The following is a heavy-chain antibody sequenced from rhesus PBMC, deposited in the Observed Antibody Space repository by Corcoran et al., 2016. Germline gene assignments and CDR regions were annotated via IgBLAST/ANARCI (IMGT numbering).Heavy chain of an antibody. D-gene: IGHD5-42*01. CDR1: GGSFSGYY. V-gene: IGHV4-165*01. CDR3: ARAGIVAELDS. Sequence: QVQLQESGPGLVKPSETLSLTCAVSGGSFSGYYWGWIRQPPGKGLEWIGYISGSRGRTDYNPSLKRRVTISTDTSKNQLSLKRSAVTAADTAVYYCARAGIVAELDSWGQGVVVTVSS. CDR2: ISGSRGRT. J-gene: IGHJ6*01.